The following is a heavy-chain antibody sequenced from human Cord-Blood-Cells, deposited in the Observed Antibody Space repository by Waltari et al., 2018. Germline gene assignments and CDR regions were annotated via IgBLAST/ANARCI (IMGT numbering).Heavy chain of an antibody. CDR3: VRVVRGPYYYYGRDV. CDR1: GYTFTGYY. V-gene: IGHV1-2*02. D-gene: IGHD3-10*01. Sequence: QVQLVQSGAEVKKPGASVKVSCKASGYTFTGYYMHWVRQATGQWLEWRGWCNPNGGGTNYAQKFQGRVSMTRDTSTSTAYMELSRLRSDDTAVYYCVRVVRGPYYYYGRDVWGQGTTVTVSS. J-gene: IGHJ6*02. CDR2: CNPNGGGT.